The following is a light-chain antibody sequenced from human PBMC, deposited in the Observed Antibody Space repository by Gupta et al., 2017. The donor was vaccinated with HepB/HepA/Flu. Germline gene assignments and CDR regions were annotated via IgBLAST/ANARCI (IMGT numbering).Light chain of an antibody. CDR2: GNN. J-gene: IGLJ3*02. CDR1: RSNIEAGYD. CDR3: QSYDSSLSGVV. V-gene: IGLV1-40*01. Sequence: QSVLTQPPSVSGAPGQRVTIPCTGSRSNIEAGYDVHWYQQFPGTAPKLLIYGNNNRPSGVPDRFSGSKSGTSASLAITGLQAEDEADYYCQSYDSSLSGVVFGGGTKLTVL.